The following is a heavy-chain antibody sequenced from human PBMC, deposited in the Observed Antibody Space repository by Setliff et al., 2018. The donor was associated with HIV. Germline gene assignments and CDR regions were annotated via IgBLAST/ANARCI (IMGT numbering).Heavy chain of an antibody. J-gene: IGHJ5*02. Sequence: PSETLSLTCTVSGGSISTYHWSWIRQPPGKGLEWIAYVYNSGSTNYNPSLKSRLNILVDTSKNQFSLKLSFVTAADTAVYYCARCFPSVTGINWFDPWGQGTLVTVSS. D-gene: IGHD2-21*02. CDR3: ARCFPSVTGINWFDP. CDR1: GGSISTYH. V-gene: IGHV4-59*01. CDR2: VYNSGST.